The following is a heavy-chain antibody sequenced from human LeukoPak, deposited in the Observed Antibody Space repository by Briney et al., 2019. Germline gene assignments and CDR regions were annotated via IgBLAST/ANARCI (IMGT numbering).Heavy chain of an antibody. V-gene: IGHV3-7*04. CDR1: GFTFSSYW. Sequence: GGSLRLSCAASGFTFSSYWMSWVRQAPGKGLEWVANIKQDGSEKYYVDSVKGRFTISRDNAKNSLYLQMNSLRAEDTAVYYCARGYCSDTTCYPGIYWGQGTLVTVSS. CDR2: IKQDGSEK. D-gene: IGHD2-15*01. CDR3: ARGYCSDTTCYPGIY. J-gene: IGHJ4*02.